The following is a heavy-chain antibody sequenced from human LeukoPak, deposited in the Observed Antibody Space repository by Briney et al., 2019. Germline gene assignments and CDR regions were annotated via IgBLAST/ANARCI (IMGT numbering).Heavy chain of an antibody. CDR3: EREPRSGYYYDSSGYSDAFDI. D-gene: IGHD3-22*01. CDR1: GFTFSNYA. J-gene: IGHJ3*02. V-gene: IGHV3-30-3*01. CDR2: VSYDGSNK. Sequence: GGSLRLSCAASGFTFSNYALHWVRQAPGKRLEWVGVVSYDGSNKYYADSVKGRFTISRDNSKNTLYLQMNSLRAEDTAVYYCEREPRSGYYYDSSGYSDAFDIWGQGTMVTVSS.